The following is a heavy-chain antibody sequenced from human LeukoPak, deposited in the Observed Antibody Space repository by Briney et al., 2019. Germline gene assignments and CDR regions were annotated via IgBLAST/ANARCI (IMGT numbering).Heavy chain of an antibody. V-gene: IGHV3-30*02. J-gene: IGHJ3*01. Sequence: GGSLRLSCAASGFTFSSYGMHWVRQAPGKGLEWVAYIQYDGSNEQYAHSVKGRFRISRDSSKNILYLQMNSLRAEDTAVYYCAKFFTGEYVRAFDVWGQGTMVTVSS. CDR3: AKFFTGEYVRAFDV. CDR2: IQYDGSNE. D-gene: IGHD3-10*02. CDR1: GFTFSSYG.